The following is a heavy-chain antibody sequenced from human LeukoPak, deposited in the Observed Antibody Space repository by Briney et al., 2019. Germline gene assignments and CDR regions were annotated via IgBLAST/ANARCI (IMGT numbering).Heavy chain of an antibody. V-gene: IGHV4-38-2*02. Sequence: PSETLSLTCTVSGYSISSGYYWGWIRQPPGKGLEWIGSIYHSGSTYYNPSLKSRVTISVDTSKNQFSLKLSSVTAADTAVYYCARDDPGSVGYWGQGTLVTVSS. CDR1: GYSISSGYY. J-gene: IGHJ4*02. D-gene: IGHD1-26*01. CDR3: ARDDPGSVGY. CDR2: IYHSGST.